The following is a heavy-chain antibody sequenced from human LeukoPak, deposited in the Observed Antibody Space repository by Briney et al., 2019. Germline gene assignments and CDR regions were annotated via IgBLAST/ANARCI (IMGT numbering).Heavy chain of an antibody. CDR2: IHPGDSDT. Sequence: GESLKISCKGSGYSFNSYWIVWVRQMPGKGLEWMGVIHPGDSDTRYSPSFEGQVTVSADKSISTAYLQWSSLKASDTAIYYCVRGQAYFYDSTGFPDHWGQGTLITVSS. D-gene: IGHD3-22*01. CDR1: GYSFNSYW. J-gene: IGHJ4*02. CDR3: VRGQAYFYDSTGFPDH. V-gene: IGHV5-51*01.